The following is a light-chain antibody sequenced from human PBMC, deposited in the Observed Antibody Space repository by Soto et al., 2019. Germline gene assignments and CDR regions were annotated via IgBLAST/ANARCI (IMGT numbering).Light chain of an antibody. V-gene: IGKV3-11*01. Sequence: EIVLTQSPATLSLPPGERATLSCRTSQSIAGLLAWYQQQPGQAPRLLIYDASNRATGIPARFSGSGSGTDFTLTISSLEPEDFAVYYCLQRGNWPWTFGQGTTVEIK. CDR3: LQRGNWPWT. J-gene: IGKJ1*01. CDR1: QSIAGL. CDR2: DAS.